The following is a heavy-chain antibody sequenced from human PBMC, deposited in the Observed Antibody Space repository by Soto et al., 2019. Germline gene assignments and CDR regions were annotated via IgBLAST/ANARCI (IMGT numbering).Heavy chain of an antibody. Sequence: PSETLSLTCTVSGGSISSGDYYWSWIRQPPGKGLEWIGYIYYSGSTYYNPSLKSRVTISVDTSKNQFSLKLSSVTAADTAVYYCARVHFTWIQLWNRNSDNWLDPWGQGTLVTVSS. CDR2: IYYSGST. D-gene: IGHD5-18*01. V-gene: IGHV4-30-4*01. J-gene: IGHJ5*02. CDR3: ARVHFTWIQLWNRNSDNWLDP. CDR1: GGSISSGDYY.